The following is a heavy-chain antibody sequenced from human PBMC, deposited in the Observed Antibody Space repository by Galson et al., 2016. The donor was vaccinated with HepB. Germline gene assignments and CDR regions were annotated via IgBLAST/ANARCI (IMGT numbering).Heavy chain of an antibody. V-gene: IGHV1-2*02. D-gene: IGHD1-14*01. J-gene: IGHJ4*02. Sequence: SVKVSCKASGYTFTGYYMHWVRQAPGQGLEWMGWINPNSGDTDHAQKFQGRVTMTRDNAKNSLYLQMNSLRDEDTAVYYCATPGKTNHYWGQGTLVTVSS. CDR2: INPNSGDT. CDR1: GYTFTGYY. CDR3: ATPGKTNHY.